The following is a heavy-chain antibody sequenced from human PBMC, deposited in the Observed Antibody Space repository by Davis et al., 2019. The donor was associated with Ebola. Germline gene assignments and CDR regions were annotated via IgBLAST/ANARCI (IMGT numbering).Heavy chain of an antibody. D-gene: IGHD4-17*01. CDR3: ARRIIGDSRGGVDV. V-gene: IGHV3-48*02. CDR1: KFNFNVHD. Sequence: PGGSLRLSCAASKFNFNVHDMYWFRQSPGKSLEWLSYIGASNEGINYAGSVRDRFTVSRDNAKDSLYLDMNSLRDEDTAVYYCARRIIGDSRGGVDVWGQGTTVTVSS. CDR2: IGASNEGI. J-gene: IGHJ6*02.